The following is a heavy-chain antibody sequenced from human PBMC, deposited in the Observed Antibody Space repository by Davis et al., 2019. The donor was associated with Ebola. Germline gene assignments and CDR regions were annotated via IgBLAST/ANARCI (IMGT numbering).Heavy chain of an antibody. CDR3: ARGYSPKCRGGDCVNDF. J-gene: IGHJ4*02. CDR1: GYIFSNYG. V-gene: IGHV1-8*01. CDR2: VNPYSGHT. D-gene: IGHD2-21*02. Sequence: AASVKVSCKASGYIFSNYGINWVRQASGQGLEWMGWVNPYSGHTGYVEKFKGRVTMTGDPSISTAYMELRSLTIDDTAVYYCARGYSPKCRGGDCVNDFWGQGTLVTVST.